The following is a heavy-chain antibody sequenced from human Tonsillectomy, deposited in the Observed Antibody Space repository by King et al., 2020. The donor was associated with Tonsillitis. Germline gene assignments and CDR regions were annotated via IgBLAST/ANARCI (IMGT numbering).Heavy chain of an antibody. CDR1: GGSISSSNW. J-gene: IGHJ5*02. D-gene: IGHD6-19*01. Sequence: QLQESGPGLVKPSGTLSLTCTVSGGSISSSNWWSWVSQPPGKGLEWIGEIYHSGSSNYNPSLKSRVIISVDKSKNQFSLRLTSVTAADTAVYYCARDQYSSGSSWGQGTLVTVSS. V-gene: IGHV4-4*02. CDR2: IYHSGSS. CDR3: ARDQYSSGSS.